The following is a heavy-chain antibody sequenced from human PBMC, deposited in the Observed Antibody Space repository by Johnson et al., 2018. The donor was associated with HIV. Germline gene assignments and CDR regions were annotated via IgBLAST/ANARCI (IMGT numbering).Heavy chain of an antibody. Sequence: VQLVESGGGLVKPGGSLRLSCAASGVTFSSYAMSWVRQAPGKGLEWVSAISGSGGSTYYADSVKGRFTLSSDNSKNTLYLQMNSLRAEDTAVYYCAKDPRSSSWYWDAFDIWGQGTMVTVSS. V-gene: IGHV3-23*04. D-gene: IGHD6-13*01. CDR1: GVTFSSYA. CDR2: ISGSGGST. CDR3: AKDPRSSSWYWDAFDI. J-gene: IGHJ3*02.